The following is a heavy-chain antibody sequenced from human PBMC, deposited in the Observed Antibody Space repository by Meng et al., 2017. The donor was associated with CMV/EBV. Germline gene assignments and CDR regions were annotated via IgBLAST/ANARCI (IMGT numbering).Heavy chain of an antibody. V-gene: IGHV4-34*01. CDR1: GGSFSGYY. Sequence: SETLSLTCAVYGGSFSGYYWSWIRQPPGKGLEWNGEINHSGSTNYNPSLKSRVTISVDTSKNQFSLKLSSVTAADTAVYYCARGMMDDYGGIYDAFDIWGQGTMVTVSS. J-gene: IGHJ3*02. D-gene: IGHD4/OR15-4a*01. CDR3: ARGMMDDYGGIYDAFDI. CDR2: INHSGST.